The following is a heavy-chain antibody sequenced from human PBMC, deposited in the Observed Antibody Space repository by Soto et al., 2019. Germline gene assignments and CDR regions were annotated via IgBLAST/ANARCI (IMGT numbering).Heavy chain of an antibody. Sequence: PSESLSLTCTGSGGSISSYYWSWIRQPPGKGLEWIGYIYYSGSTNYNPSLKSRVTISVDTSKNQFSLKLSSVTAADTAVYYCARVLVRGVFLWFDPWGQGTLVTVPS. CDR1: GGSISSYY. D-gene: IGHD3-10*01. CDR3: ARVLVRGVFLWFDP. J-gene: IGHJ5*02. V-gene: IGHV4-59*01. CDR2: IYYSGST.